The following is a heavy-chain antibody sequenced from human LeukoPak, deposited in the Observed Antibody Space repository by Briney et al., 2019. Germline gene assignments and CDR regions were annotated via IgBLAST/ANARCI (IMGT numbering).Heavy chain of an antibody. CDR1: GYTFTSYA. CDR3: ARDRIYYYASSGYYEVIHDAFDI. D-gene: IGHD3-22*01. V-gene: IGHV1-3*01. CDR2: INAGNGNT. J-gene: IGHJ3*02. Sequence: ASVKVSCKASGYTFTSYAMHWVRQAPGQRLEWMGWINAGNGNTKYSQKFQGRVTITRDTSASTAYMELSSLRSEDTAVYYCARDRIYYYASSGYYEVIHDAFDIWGQGTMVTVSS.